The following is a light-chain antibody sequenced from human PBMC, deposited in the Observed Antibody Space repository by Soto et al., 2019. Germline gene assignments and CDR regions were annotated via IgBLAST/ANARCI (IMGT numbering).Light chain of an antibody. CDR3: QQDNSYPT. J-gene: IGKJ1*01. CDR1: QSISSW. V-gene: IGKV1-5*03. CDR2: KAS. Sequence: DIQMTQSPSTLSASVGDRVTITCRASQSISSWLAWYQQKPGKAPKLLIYKASSLESGVPSRFSGSGSGTEFTLTIRSLQPDDFATYYCQQDNSYPTFGQGTKVEIQ.